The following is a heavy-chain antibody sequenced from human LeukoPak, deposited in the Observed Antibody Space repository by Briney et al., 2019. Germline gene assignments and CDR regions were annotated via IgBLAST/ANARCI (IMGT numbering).Heavy chain of an antibody. V-gene: IGHV4-59*08. CDR1: GGSIRSYY. J-gene: IGHJ4*02. D-gene: IGHD4-17*01. CDR2: IYYSGNT. CDR3: ARYPYNDGDYIREFGY. Sequence: SETLSLTCTVSGGSIRSYYWSWIRQPPGKGLEWIGYIYYSGNTNYNSSLKSRVTIPLHTSKNQFSLKLRSVTAADTAVYYCARYPYNDGDYIREFGYWGQGILVTVSS.